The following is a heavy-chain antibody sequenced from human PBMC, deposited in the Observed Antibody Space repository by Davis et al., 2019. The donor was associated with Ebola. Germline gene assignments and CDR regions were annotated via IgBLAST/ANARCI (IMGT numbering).Heavy chain of an antibody. CDR1: GFTFSSYG. V-gene: IGHV3-33*01. CDR2: IWYDGSNK. D-gene: IGHD1-26*01. Sequence: GESLKISCAASGFTFSSYGMHWVRQAPGKGLEWVAVIWYDGSNKYYADSVKGRFTISRDNSKNTLYLQMNSLRAEDTAVYYCARDGGEWELLQNFDYWGQGTLVT. CDR3: ARDGGEWELLQNFDY. J-gene: IGHJ4*02.